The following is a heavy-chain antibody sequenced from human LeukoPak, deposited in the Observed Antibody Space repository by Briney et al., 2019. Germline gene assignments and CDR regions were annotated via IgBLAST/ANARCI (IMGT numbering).Heavy chain of an antibody. D-gene: IGHD3-9*01. CDR2: ITADSYNT. CDR3: TRYDTEAYSRRSFDY. V-gene: IGHV3-23*02. CDR1: GFTLINYA. Sequence: PGGSLRLSCAASGFTLINYAMSWVREAPGRGLEWVAVITADSYNTYYIDAVKGRFTVSRDNSKTTVYLQMNSLRAGDTAVYYCTRYDTEAYSRRSFDYWVQGTLVTVSS. J-gene: IGHJ4*02.